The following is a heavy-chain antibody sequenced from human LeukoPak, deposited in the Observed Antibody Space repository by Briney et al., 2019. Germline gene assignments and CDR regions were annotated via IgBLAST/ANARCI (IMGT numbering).Heavy chain of an antibody. CDR3: ATRYGVAAADFDY. CDR2: FDPEDGET. J-gene: IGHJ4*02. CDR1: GYTLTELS. D-gene: IGHD6-13*01. Sequence: ASVKVSCKVSGYTLTELSMHWVRQAPGKGLEWMGGFDPEDGETIYAQKFQGRVTMTEDTSTDTAYMELSSLRSEDTAAYYCATRYGVAAADFDYWGQGTLVTVSS. V-gene: IGHV1-24*01.